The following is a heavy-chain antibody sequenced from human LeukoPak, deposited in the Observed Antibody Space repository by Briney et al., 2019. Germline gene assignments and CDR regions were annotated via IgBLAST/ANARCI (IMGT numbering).Heavy chain of an antibody. CDR2: ISWNSGSI. CDR1: GSTFDDYA. V-gene: IGHV3-9*01. Sequence: PGRSLRLSCAASGSTFDDYAMHWVRQAPGKGLEWVSGISWNSGSIGYADSVKGRFTISRDNAKNSLYLQMNSLRAEDTALYYCARTAQSYNWNSFYWGQGTLVTVSS. J-gene: IGHJ4*02. D-gene: IGHD1-20*01. CDR3: ARTAQSYNWNSFY.